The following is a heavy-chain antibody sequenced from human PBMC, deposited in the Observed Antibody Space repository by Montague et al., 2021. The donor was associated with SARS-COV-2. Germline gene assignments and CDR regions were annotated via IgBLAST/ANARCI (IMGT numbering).Heavy chain of an antibody. CDR2: IKQDESEK. D-gene: IGHD4-23*01. V-gene: IGHV3-7*01. Sequence: SLRLACAASGFTFSNYWMTWVRQAPGKGLEWVANIKQDESEKYYVDSVEGRFAISRDNAKNSLYLQMNSLGVEDTAVYYCTRGPRGNNGGKSDYWGQGTLVTVSS. CDR1: GFTFSNYW. CDR3: TRGPRGNNGGKSDY. J-gene: IGHJ4*02.